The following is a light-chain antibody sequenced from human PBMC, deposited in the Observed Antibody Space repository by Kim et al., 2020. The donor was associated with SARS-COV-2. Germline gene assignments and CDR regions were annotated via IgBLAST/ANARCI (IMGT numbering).Light chain of an antibody. CDR3: QAWDSSTWV. CDR2: QDS. J-gene: IGLJ3*02. Sequence: SYELTQPPSVSVSPGQTASITCSGDKLGDKYACWYQQKPGQSPVLVIYQDSKRPSGIPERFSGSNSGNTETLTISRTQAMDEADYYCQAWDSSTWVFGGGNQLTVL. V-gene: IGLV3-1*01. CDR1: KLGDKY.